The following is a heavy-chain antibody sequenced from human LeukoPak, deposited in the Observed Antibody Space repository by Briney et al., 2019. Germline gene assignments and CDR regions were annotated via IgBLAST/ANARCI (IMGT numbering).Heavy chain of an antibody. D-gene: IGHD2-21*02. CDR2: INHSGGT. CDR1: GGSFSGYY. Sequence: SETLSLTCAVYGGSFSGYYWSWIRQPPGKGLEWIGEINHSGGTNYNPSLKSRVTISVDTSKNQFSLKLSSVTAADTAVYYCARAWRFGVVTAIYLDYWGQGTLVTVSS. J-gene: IGHJ4*02. CDR3: ARAWRFGVVTAIYLDY. V-gene: IGHV4-34*01.